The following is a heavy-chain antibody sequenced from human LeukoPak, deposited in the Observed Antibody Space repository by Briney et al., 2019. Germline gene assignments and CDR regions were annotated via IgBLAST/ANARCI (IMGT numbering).Heavy chain of an antibody. CDR2: ISSSGSTI. D-gene: IGHD3-3*01. CDR3: ATNDFWSGYYYFDY. Sequence: GGSLRLSCAASGFTFSDYYMSWIRQAPGKGLEWVSYISSSGSTIYYADSVKGRFTISRDNAKNSLYLQMNSLRAEDTAVYYCATNDFWSGYYYFDYWGQGTLVTVSS. J-gene: IGHJ4*02. V-gene: IGHV3-11*01. CDR1: GFTFSDYY.